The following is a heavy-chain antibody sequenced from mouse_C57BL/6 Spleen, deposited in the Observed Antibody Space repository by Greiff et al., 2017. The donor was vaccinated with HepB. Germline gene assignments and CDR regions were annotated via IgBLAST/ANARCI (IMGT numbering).Heavy chain of an antibody. V-gene: IGHV1-80*01. D-gene: IGHD2-4*01. Sequence: VKLQQSGAELVKPGASVKISCKASGYAFSSYWMNWVKQRPGKGLEWIGQIYPGDGDTNYNGKFKGKATLTADKSSSTAYMQLSSLTSEDSAVYFCAPFYYDYDEGSRPYAMDYWGQGTSVTVSS. J-gene: IGHJ4*01. CDR1: GYAFSSYW. CDR2: IYPGDGDT. CDR3: APFYYDYDEGSRPYAMDY.